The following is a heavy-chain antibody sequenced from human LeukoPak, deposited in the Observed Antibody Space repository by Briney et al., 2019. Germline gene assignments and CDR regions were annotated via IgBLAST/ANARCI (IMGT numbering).Heavy chain of an antibody. CDR1: GGSISSGAYF. CDR2: IYYSGGST. V-gene: IGHV4-31*03. D-gene: IGHD3-10*01. Sequence: SETLSLTCTVSGGSISSGAYFWSWIRQHPGKGLEWIGYIYYSGGSTYYNPSLKSRVTISVDRSKNQFSLKLSSVTAADTAVYYCATTYYYGSGTHYNAHLFDYWGQGTLVTVSS. J-gene: IGHJ4*02. CDR3: ATTYYYGSGTHYNAHLFDY.